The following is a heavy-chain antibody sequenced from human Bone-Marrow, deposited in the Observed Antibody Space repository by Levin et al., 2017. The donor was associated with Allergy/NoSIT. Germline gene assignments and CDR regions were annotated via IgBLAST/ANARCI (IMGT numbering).Heavy chain of an antibody. CDR1: GFTFSDYY. D-gene: IGHD1-26*01. CDR3: ARDLSGRVDY. J-gene: IGHJ4*02. Sequence: SCAASGFTFSDYYMSWIRQAPGKGLEWVSYISSSSSYTNYADSVKGRFTISRDNAKNSLYLQMNSLRAEDTAVYYCARDLSGRVDYWGQGTLVTVSS. CDR2: ISSSSSYT. V-gene: IGHV3-11*05.